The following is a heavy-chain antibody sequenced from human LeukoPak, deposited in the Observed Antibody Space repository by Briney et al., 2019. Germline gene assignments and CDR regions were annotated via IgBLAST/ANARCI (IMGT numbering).Heavy chain of an antibody. Sequence: GGSLRLSCAASGFTFNNYAMSWVRQAPGRGLEWVSAISGSDAGTYYADSVKGRFTISRDNSKNTLYLQMNSLRAEDTAVYYCAKRSGSYYITGFDYWGQGTLVTVSS. D-gene: IGHD1-26*01. J-gene: IGHJ4*02. CDR1: GFTFNNYA. V-gene: IGHV3-23*01. CDR2: ISGSDAGT. CDR3: AKRSGSYYITGFDY.